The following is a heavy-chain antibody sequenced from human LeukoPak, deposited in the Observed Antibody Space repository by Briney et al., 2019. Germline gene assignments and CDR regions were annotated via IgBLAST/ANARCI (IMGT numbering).Heavy chain of an antibody. J-gene: IGHJ2*01. D-gene: IGHD2-2*01. Sequence: SETLSLTCAVSGYSINSGYYWGWIRQPPGKGLEWIGSIYHSGSTYYNPSLKSRVTISVDTSKNQFSLKLSSVTAADTAVYYCARPPSAVHWYFDLWGRGTLVTVSS. CDR1: GYSINSGYY. CDR3: ARPPSAVHWYFDL. CDR2: IYHSGST. V-gene: IGHV4-38-2*01.